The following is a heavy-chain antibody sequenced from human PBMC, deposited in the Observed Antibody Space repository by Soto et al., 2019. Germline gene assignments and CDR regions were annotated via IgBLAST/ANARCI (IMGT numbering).Heavy chain of an antibody. D-gene: IGHD2-8*01. Sequence: ASVKVSCKASGYTFTSYGISWVRQAPGQGLEWMGWISAYNGNTNYAQKLRGRVTMTTDTSTSTAYMELRSLRSDDTAVYYCARKDCTNGVCYTNYWGQGTLVTVSS. CDR2: ISAYNGNT. CDR3: ARKDCTNGVCYTNY. V-gene: IGHV1-18*01. J-gene: IGHJ4*02. CDR1: GYTFTSYG.